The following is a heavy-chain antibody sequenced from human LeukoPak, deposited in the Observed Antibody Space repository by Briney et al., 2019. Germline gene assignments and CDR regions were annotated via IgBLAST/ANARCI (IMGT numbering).Heavy chain of an antibody. CDR3: AKDRSWAATTTRLYSFDY. CDR2: ISYDGSNK. Sequence: GGSLRLSCAASGFTFSSYAMHWVRQAPGKGLEWVAVISYDGSNKYYADSVKGRFTISRDNSKNTLYLQMSSLRAEDTAVYYCAKDRSWAATTTRLYSFDYWGQGTLVTVSS. V-gene: IGHV3-30-3*01. J-gene: IGHJ4*02. CDR1: GFTFSSYA. D-gene: IGHD1-26*01.